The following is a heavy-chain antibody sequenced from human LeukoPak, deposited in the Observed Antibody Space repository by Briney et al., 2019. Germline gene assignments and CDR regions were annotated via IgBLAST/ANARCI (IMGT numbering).Heavy chain of an antibody. CDR2: IYTSGST. J-gene: IGHJ3*02. V-gene: IGHV4-61*02. CDR3: ARAILGNAFDI. Sequence: SQTLSLTCTVSGGSISSGSYYWSWIRQPAGKGLEWIGRIYTSGSTNYNPSLKSRVTISVDTSKNQFSLKLSSVTAADTAVYYCARAILGNAFDIWGQGTMVIVSS. CDR1: GGSISSGSYY. D-gene: IGHD1-26*01.